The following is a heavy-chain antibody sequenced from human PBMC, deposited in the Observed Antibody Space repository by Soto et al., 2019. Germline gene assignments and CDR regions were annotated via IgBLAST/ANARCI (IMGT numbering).Heavy chain of an antibody. CDR3: AKAVARYCSGGSCYSLY. Sequence: GGSLRLSCAASGFTFSSYAMSWVRQAPGTGLEWVSAISGSGGSTYYADSVKGRFTISRDNSKNTLYLQMNSLRAEDTAVYYCAKAVARYCSGGSCYSLYWGQGTLVTVSS. V-gene: IGHV3-23*01. J-gene: IGHJ4*02. D-gene: IGHD2-15*01. CDR2: ISGSGGST. CDR1: GFTFSSYA.